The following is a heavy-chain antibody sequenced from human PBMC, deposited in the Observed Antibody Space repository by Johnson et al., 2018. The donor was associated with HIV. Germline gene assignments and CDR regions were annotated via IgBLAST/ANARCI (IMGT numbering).Heavy chain of an antibody. CDR1: GFTLSSYW. CDR3: ARGRYTTAGWDDAFDI. J-gene: IGHJ3*02. Sequence: VHLVESGGGLVQPGGSLRLSCAASGFTLSSYWMHWVRQAPGKGLVWVSDINSDGSRTSYADSVKGRFTISRDNAKNTMYLQMNSLRAEDTAVYYCARGRYTTAGWDDAFDIWGQGTMVTVSS. V-gene: IGHV3-74*02. D-gene: IGHD4-17*01. CDR2: INSDGSRT.